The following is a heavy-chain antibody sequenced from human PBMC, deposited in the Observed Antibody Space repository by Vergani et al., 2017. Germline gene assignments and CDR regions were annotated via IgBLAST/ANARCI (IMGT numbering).Heavy chain of an antibody. CDR2: IHHSGDT. CDR1: DSSIMTNPY. CDR3: PRHHGSGGVFPSSFFFGMDV. V-gene: IGHV4-38-2*01. J-gene: IGHJ6*02. Sequence: QVQLQESGPGLVKPSETLTLTCDVSDSSIMTNPYWGWFRQSPGKGLEWIGCIHHSGDTHYNSSLKSRVSISIVSSSKFSLSLTSVTAADTAIYYYPRHHGSGGVFPSSFFFGMDVWVQGTTVTVSS. D-gene: IGHD3-10*01.